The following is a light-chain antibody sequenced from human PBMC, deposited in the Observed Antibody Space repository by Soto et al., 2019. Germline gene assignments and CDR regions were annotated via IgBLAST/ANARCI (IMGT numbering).Light chain of an antibody. CDR1: SSDVGGYNY. Sequence: QSALTQPASVSGSPGQSITISCTGTSSDVGGYNYVSWYQQHPGKAPKLMIYDVSNRTSGVSNRFSGSKSGNTASLTISGLQAEDEADYYCSSYTSSSTSFGGGTKLTVL. CDR3: SSYTSSSTS. J-gene: IGLJ2*01. CDR2: DVS. V-gene: IGLV2-14*01.